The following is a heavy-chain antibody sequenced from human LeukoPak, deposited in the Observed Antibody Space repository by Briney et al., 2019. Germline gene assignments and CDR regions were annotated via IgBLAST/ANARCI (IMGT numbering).Heavy chain of an antibody. CDR3: ATAPTEDGDGSSPGY. J-gene: IGHJ4*02. Sequence: NPGGSLRLSCAASRFTFRDHFMSWTRQPPGKGLEYVSYISSSGSDTYYSDSVKGRFNVSRDNAKNSLFLQMNSLRAEDTAVYYCATAPTEDGDGSSPGYWGQGTLVTVSS. V-gene: IGHV3-11*04. D-gene: IGHD4-17*01. CDR2: ISSSGSDT. CDR1: RFTFRDHF.